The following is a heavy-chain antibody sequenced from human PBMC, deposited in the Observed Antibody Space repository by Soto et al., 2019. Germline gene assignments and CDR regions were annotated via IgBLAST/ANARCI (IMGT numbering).Heavy chain of an antibody. D-gene: IGHD3-9*01. J-gene: IGHJ6*03. CDR2: ISAYNGYT. Sequence: GASVKVSCKASGYTFTSYGISWVRQAPGQGLEWMGWISAYNGYTNYAQKLQGRVTMTTDTSTSTAYMELRSLRSDDTAVYYCARDRVRYFDYYYMDVWGKGTTVTVSS. V-gene: IGHV1-18*01. CDR1: GYTFTSYG. CDR3: ARDRVRYFDYYYMDV.